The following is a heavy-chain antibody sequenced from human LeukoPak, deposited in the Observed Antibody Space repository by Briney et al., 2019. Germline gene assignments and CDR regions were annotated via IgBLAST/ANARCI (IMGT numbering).Heavy chain of an antibody. J-gene: IGHJ4*02. V-gene: IGHV3-23*01. CDR2: ISTSGGST. D-gene: IGHD1-26*01. Sequence: GGSLRLSCAASGFTFSSYAMSWVRQALGKGLEWVSTISTSGGSTYYADSVKGRFTISRDNSKNTLYLQMDSLRAEDTAVYYCARDTRTFDYWGQGTLVTVSS. CDR1: GFTFSSYA. CDR3: ARDTRTFDY.